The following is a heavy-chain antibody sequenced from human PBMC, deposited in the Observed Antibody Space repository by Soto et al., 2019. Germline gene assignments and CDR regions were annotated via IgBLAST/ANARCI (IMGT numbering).Heavy chain of an antibody. CDR3: AGPGYSSQDY. CDR1: GFTLSSFA. Sequence: GGSLRLSCPASGFTLSSFALSWVRQAPGKGLEWVSAISGSGDGTDYADSVKGRFTISRDNSKNTLYLQMNSLRAEDTAVYYCAGPGYSSQDYWGQGALVTVSS. J-gene: IGHJ4*02. D-gene: IGHD5-18*01. CDR2: ISGSGDGT. V-gene: IGHV3-23*01.